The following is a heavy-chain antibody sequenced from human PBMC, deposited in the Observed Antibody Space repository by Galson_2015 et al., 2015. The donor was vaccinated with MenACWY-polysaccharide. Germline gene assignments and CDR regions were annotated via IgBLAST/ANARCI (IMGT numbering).Heavy chain of an antibody. V-gene: IGHV6-1*01. J-gene: IGHJ4*02. D-gene: IGHD4-11*01. CDR3: TRNLDTLLTTRGGFDY. CDR1: GDSVSSHSAV. CDR2: TYCRSKCYN. Sequence: CAISGDSVSSHSAVRNWIRQSPSRGLEWLGRTYCRSKCYNDYAVSVKSRITIKPDTSKNQFSLQLNSVTPEDTAVYYCTRNLDTLLTTRGGFDYWGQGTPVTVSS.